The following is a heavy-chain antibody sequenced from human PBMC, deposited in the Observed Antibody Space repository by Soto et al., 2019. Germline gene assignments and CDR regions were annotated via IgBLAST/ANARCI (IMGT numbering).Heavy chain of an antibody. Sequence: SETLSGTCSVAGGYRSGYYWSWIRQPPGKGLEGMGYIYYRGSTNYNPSLKSRVTISVATSRNQFSLKLSSVPAADTAVYYCARDLYYYDSNYGMDVWGQGTTVTVSS. CDR3: ARDLYYYDSNYGMDV. V-gene: IGHV4-59*01. J-gene: IGHJ6*02. D-gene: IGHD3-22*01. CDR2: IYYRGST. CDR1: GGYRSGYY.